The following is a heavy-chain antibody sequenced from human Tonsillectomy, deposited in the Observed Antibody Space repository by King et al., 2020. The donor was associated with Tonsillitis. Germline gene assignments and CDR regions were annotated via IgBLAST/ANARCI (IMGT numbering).Heavy chain of an antibody. D-gene: IGHD2-21*01. CDR2: IYYSGST. Sequence: QLQESGPGLVKPSETLSLTCTVSGGSISSYYWSWIRQPPGKGLEWIGYIYYSGSTNYNPSLKSRVTISVDTSKNQFSLKLSSVTAADTAVYYCARVRVNCGGAGVPPPVNRYSYYYSGMAVWGQGPTAPASS. CDR3: ARVRVNCGGAGVPPPVNRYSYYYSGMAV. V-gene: IGHV4-59*08. J-gene: IGHJ6*02. CDR1: GGSISSYY.